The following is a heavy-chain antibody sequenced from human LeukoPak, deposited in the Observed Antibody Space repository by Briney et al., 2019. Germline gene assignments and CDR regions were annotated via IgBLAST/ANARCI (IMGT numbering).Heavy chain of an antibody. CDR2: ISSSSSYI. CDR1: GFTLSSFG. D-gene: IGHD4/OR15-4a*01. V-gene: IGHV3-21*01. Sequence: PGGSLRLSCAASGFTLSSFGMNWVRLAPGKALEWVSSISSSSSYIYYADSVKGRFTISRDNAKNSLYLQMNSLRAEDTAVYYCARVRSGDYGNEDYWGQGTLVFVSS. J-gene: IGHJ4*02. CDR3: ARVRSGDYGNEDY.